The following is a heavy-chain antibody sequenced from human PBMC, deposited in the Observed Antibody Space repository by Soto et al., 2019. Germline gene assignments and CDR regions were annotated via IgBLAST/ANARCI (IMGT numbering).Heavy chain of an antibody. J-gene: IGHJ4*02. CDR1: GFTFSNAW. CDR2: IKSKTDGGTT. CDR3: TVGVVIAHYFDY. Sequence: GGSLRLSCAASGFTFSNAWMNWVRQAPGKGLEWVGRIKSKTDGGTTDYAAPVKGRFTISRDDSKNTLYLQMNSLKTEDTAVYYCTVGVVIAHYFDYWGQGTLVTVSS. V-gene: IGHV3-15*07. D-gene: IGHD3-3*01.